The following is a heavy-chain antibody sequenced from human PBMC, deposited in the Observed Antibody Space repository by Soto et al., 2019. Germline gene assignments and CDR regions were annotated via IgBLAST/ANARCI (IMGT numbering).Heavy chain of an antibody. V-gene: IGHV1-3*01. CDR2: INAGNGNT. D-gene: IGHD1-7*01. CDR1: GYTFTSYA. CDR3: ARAHKYNWNYEYFDY. Sequence: ASVKVSCKASGYTFTSYAMHWVRQAPGQRLEWMGWINAGNGNTKYSQKFQGRVTITRDTSASTAYMELSSLRSEDTAVYYCARAHKYNWNYEYFDYWGQGTLVNVSS. J-gene: IGHJ4*02.